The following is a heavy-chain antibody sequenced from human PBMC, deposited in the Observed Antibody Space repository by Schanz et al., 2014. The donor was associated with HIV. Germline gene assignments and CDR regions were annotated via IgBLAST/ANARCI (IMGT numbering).Heavy chain of an antibody. V-gene: IGHV3-23*01. J-gene: IGHJ4*02. CDR3: AKGQRGVVRGDIDC. D-gene: IGHD3-10*01. CDR1: GFTFSTYA. CDR2: LSGSGDST. Sequence: EVQLLESGGGLVQPGGSLRLSCAASGFTFSTYAMSWVRQAPGKGLEWVSALSGSGDSTYYADSVKGRFTISRDNSKNTLYLQMNSLRVEDTAVYYCAKGQRGVVRGDIDCWGQGTLVTVSS.